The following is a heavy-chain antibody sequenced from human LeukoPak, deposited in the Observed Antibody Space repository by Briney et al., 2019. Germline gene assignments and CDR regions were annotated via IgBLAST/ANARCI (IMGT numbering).Heavy chain of an antibody. CDR3: ARGKRLGKSRDYSSYMDV. Sequence: SETLSLTCAVYGGSFSGYYWSWIRQPPGKGLEWIGEINHSGSTNYNPSLKSRVTISVDTSKNQFSLKLSSVTAADTAVYYCARGKRLGKSRDYSSYMDVWGKATTVTVSS. CDR1: GGSFSGYY. V-gene: IGHV4-34*01. J-gene: IGHJ6*03. D-gene: IGHD7-27*01. CDR2: INHSGST.